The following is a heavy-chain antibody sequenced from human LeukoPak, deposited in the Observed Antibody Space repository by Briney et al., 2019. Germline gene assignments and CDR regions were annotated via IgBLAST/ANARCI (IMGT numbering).Heavy chain of an antibody. V-gene: IGHV4-39*01. CDR1: GGSISSSSHS. D-gene: IGHD1-1*01. Sequence: SETLSLTCTVSGGSISSSSHSWGWLRQPPGKGLEWTGTIYYTGRTYYNPSLESRLTISVDTSKNQFSLKLTSVTAADTAIYYCAQSLGSGNWIGNWFDPWGQGTLVTVSS. CDR3: AQSLGSGNWIGNWFDP. J-gene: IGHJ5*02. CDR2: IYYTGRT.